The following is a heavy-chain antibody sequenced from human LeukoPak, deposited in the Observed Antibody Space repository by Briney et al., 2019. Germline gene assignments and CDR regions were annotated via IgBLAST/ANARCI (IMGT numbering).Heavy chain of an antibody. Sequence: SETLSLTCSVSGASINSHYWTWIRQPAGKGLEWIGRIYISGSTNYSPSLKSRVTMSVDTSKNQFSLNLVSVTAADTAVYYCARALNPLTGTYYFDYWGQGTLVTVSS. CDR2: IYISGST. CDR1: GASINSHY. V-gene: IGHV4-4*07. D-gene: IGHD4/OR15-4a*01. CDR3: ARALNPLTGTYYFDY. J-gene: IGHJ4*02.